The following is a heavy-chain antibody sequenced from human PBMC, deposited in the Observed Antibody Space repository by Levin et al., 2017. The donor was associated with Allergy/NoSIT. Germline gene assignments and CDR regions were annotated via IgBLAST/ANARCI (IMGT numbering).Heavy chain of an antibody. Sequence: GGSLRLSCAASGFTFSSYAMHWVRQAPGKGLEYVSAISSNGGSTYYANSVKGRFTISRDNSKNTLYLQMGSLRAEDMAVYYCARESGGYGSGSYRPKHFDYWGQGTLVTVSS. CDR2: ISSNGGST. D-gene: IGHD3-10*01. V-gene: IGHV3-64*01. CDR1: GFTFSSYA. CDR3: ARESGGYGSGSYRPKHFDY. J-gene: IGHJ4*02.